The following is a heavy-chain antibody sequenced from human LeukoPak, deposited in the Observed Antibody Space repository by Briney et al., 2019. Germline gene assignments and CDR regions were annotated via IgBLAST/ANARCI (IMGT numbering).Heavy chain of an antibody. J-gene: IGHJ4*02. V-gene: IGHV3-30-3*01. CDR1: GFSFSSYA. CDR3: AKDLHPQKIAVAGFDY. CDR2: IPNDGSKT. D-gene: IGHD6-19*01. Sequence: GGSLRLSCAASGFSFSSYAMHWVRQAPGKGLEWVAAIPNDGSKTYYADSVKGRFTISRDNSKNTLYLQMNSLRAEDTAVYYCAKDLHPQKIAVAGFDYWGQGTLVTVSS.